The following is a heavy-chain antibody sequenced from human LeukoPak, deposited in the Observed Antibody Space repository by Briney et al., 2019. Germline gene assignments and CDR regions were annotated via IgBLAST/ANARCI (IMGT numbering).Heavy chain of an antibody. Sequence: PGGSLRLSCVASGFTFSSYWMSWVRQAPGKGLEWVANIKQDGSAKYHVDSVKGRFTISRDNAKNSLYLHMNSLRADDTAVYYCAQECVDSTGYYYVPNWFDPWGQGTLVTVSS. J-gene: IGHJ5*02. V-gene: IGHV3-7*01. CDR1: GFTFSSYW. CDR2: IKQDGSAK. D-gene: IGHD3-22*01. CDR3: AQECVDSTGYYYVPNWFDP.